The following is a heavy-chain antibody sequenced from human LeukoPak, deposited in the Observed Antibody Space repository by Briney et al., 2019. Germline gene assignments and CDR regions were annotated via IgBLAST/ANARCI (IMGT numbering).Heavy chain of an antibody. CDR3: ARDKADSLPWAFDI. CDR2: LSRRSTYI. CDR1: GFTVSSNY. D-gene: IGHD2-21*01. Sequence: GGSLRLSCAASGFTVSSNYMNWVRQAPGKGLEWVSSLSRRSTYIYYADSVKGRFTISRDDAKNSLYLQMNSLRAEDTAVYYCARDKADSLPWAFDIWGQGTMVTVSS. J-gene: IGHJ3*02. V-gene: IGHV3-21*01.